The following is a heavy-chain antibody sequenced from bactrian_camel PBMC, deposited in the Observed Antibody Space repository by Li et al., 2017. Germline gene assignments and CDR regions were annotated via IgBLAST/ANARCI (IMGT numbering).Heavy chain of an antibody. Sequence: LVESGGGSVQAGGSLRLSCAVSGYSLGSSRMGWFRQAPGKEREGVAAFDSKGIDYADSVKGRFTISQDNSKNEVYLQMNSLKAEDTAVYYCERDSDPEYMDYPIAGLSCPDQQFGYWGRGTQVTVS. CDR2: FDSKGI. CDR3: ERDSDPEYMDYPIAGLSCPDQQFGY. J-gene: IGHJ6*01. D-gene: IGHD4*01. V-gene: IGHV3S56*01. CDR1: GYSLGSSR.